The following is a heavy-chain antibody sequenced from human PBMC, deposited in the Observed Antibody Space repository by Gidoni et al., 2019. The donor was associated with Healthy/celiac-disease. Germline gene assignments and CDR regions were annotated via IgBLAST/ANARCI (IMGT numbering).Heavy chain of an antibody. CDR1: GFTFSSYA. D-gene: IGHD3-22*01. CDR2: ISGSGGST. CDR3: AKPYYDRGAIDY. J-gene: IGHJ4*02. Sequence: EVQLLESGGALVQPGGSLRLPCAASGFTFSSYAMSWVRQAPGKGLEWGSAISGSGGSTYYADSVKGRFTISRDNSKNTLYLKMNSLRAEDTAVYYCAKPYYDRGAIDYWGQGTLVTVSS. V-gene: IGHV3-23*01.